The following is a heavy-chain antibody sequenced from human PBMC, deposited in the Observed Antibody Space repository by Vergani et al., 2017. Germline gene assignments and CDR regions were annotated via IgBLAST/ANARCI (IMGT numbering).Heavy chain of an antibody. Sequence: EVQLVQSGAEVKKPGESLKISCKASGYSFSNYWIGWVRQMSGKGLEWMGIIYPGDSDTRYSPSFQGQVTISAHKSITTAYLQWGSLRASDTAVYYCGGLEMDQFLSKESRWYFDFWGRGTLVTVSS. CDR2: IYPGDSDT. V-gene: IGHV5-51*03. D-gene: IGHD5-24*01. CDR3: GGLEMDQFLSKESRWYFDF. CDR1: GYSFSNYW. J-gene: IGHJ2*01.